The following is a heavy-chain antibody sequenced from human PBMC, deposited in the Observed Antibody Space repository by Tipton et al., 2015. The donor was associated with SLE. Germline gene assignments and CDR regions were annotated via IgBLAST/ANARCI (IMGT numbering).Heavy chain of an antibody. CDR2: ISYDGSNK. J-gene: IGHJ3*01. Sequence: RSLRLSCVASGFTFSSYAMHWVRQAPGKGLEWVAVISYDGSNKFYGDSVKGRFTISTDYSKNTLYLQMNSLRAEDTAFYYCARPVGASTRDAFDFWGQGTLVTVSS. D-gene: IGHD1-26*01. CDR1: GFTFSSYA. CDR3: ARPVGASTRDAFDF. V-gene: IGHV3-30-3*01.